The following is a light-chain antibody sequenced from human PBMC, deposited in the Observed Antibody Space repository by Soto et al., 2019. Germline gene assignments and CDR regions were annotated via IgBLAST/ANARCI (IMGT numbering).Light chain of an antibody. CDR2: GAA. V-gene: IGKV3-20*01. CDR1: QSVSNNY. J-gene: IGKJ1*01. Sequence: EIVLTQSPGTLSLSPGERATLSCRASQSVSNNYLAWYQQKPGQAPRLRIYGAASRATSITDRFSGSESGTDFTLTSSRLEPEDFAEYYCQQYGSSHLTFGQGTKVE. CDR3: QQYGSSHLT.